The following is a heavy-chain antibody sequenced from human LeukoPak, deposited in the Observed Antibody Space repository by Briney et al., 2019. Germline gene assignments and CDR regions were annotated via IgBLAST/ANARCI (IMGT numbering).Heavy chain of an antibody. CDR1: GFSFSSNW. V-gene: IGHV3-74*01. Sequence: PGGSLRLSCAASGFSFSSNWMHWVRQAPGKGLVWVSRIYSDGRRTDYADSVKGRFTISGDSAKNSHYLQMNSLRAEDTAVYYCARKGWYSDLWGRGTLVSVSS. CDR3: ARKGWYSDL. CDR2: IYSDGRRT. J-gene: IGHJ2*01.